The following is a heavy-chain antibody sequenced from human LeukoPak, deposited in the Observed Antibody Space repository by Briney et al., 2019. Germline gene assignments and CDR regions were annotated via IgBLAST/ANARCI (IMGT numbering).Heavy chain of an antibody. Sequence: SETLSLTCTVSGGSISSYYWSWIRQPPGKGLEWIGHIYNSGSTNYSPSLKSRVTISVDTSKNQFSLKLSSVTAADTAMYYCARFKRAGGWSYFDYWGLGTLVTVSS. D-gene: IGHD6-19*01. CDR1: GGSISSYY. CDR3: ARFKRAGGWSYFDY. V-gene: IGHV4-59*01. J-gene: IGHJ4*01. CDR2: IYNSGST.